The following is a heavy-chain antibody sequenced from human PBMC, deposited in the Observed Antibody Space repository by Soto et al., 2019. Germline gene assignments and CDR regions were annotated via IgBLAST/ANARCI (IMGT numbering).Heavy chain of an antibody. J-gene: IGHJ5*02. CDR2: IIPIFGTA. Sequence: QVQLVQSGAEVKKPGSSVKVSCKASGGTFSSYAISWVRQAPGQGLEWMGGIIPIFGTANYAQKFQGRVTITADESTSTAYMELSSLRSEDTAVYSCARLWLLVPAAMEGNWFDLWGQGTLVTVSS. V-gene: IGHV1-69*12. D-gene: IGHD2-2*01. CDR3: ARLWLLVPAAMEGNWFDL. CDR1: GGTFSSYA.